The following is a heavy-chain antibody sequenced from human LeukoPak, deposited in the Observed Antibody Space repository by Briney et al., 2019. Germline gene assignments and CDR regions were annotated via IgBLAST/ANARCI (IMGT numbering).Heavy chain of an antibody. D-gene: IGHD4-17*01. V-gene: IGHV3-30*02. CDR3: AKGRVTVTPHLDY. Sequence: PGGSLRLSCAASGFTFSSYGMHWVRQAPGKGREWVAFIRYDGSNKYYADSVKGRFTISRDNSKNTLYLQMNSLRAEDTAVYYCAKGRVTVTPHLDYWGQGTLVTVSS. J-gene: IGHJ4*02. CDR1: GFTFSSYG. CDR2: IRYDGSNK.